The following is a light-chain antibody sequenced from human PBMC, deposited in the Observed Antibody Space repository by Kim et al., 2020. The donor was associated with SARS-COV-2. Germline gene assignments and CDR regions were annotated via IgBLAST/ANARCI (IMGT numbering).Light chain of an antibody. CDR3: ATKDDRMNGWL. J-gene: IGLJ2*01. CDR1: STNIGSNT. Sequence: QSVLTQPTSASGTPGQRVSISCFGSSTNIGSNTVTWYQQLPGAAPKLLIFSNNQRPSGVPDRFSGSKSGTSASLAISGLQSEDEADYYCATKDDRMNGWLFGGGTQLTVL. V-gene: IGLV1-44*01. CDR2: SNN.